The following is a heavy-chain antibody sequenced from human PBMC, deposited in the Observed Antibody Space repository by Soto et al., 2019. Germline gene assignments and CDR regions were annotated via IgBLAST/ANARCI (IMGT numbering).Heavy chain of an antibody. CDR1: GGSTSSYY. CDR3: ARDLRFGQADY. CDR2: IYTSGST. Sequence: SETLSLTCTVSGGSTSSYYWTWIRQPSGKGLEWIGRIYTSGSTNYNPSLKSRVTLSVDTSKNQFSLKLISVTAADTAVYYCARDLRFGQADYWGQGSQVTVSS. D-gene: IGHD3-10*01. V-gene: IGHV4-4*07. J-gene: IGHJ4*02.